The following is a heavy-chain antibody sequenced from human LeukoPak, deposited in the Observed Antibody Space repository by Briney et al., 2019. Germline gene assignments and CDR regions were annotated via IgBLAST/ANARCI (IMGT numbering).Heavy chain of an antibody. V-gene: IGHV1-2*02. J-gene: IGHJ4*02. CDR1: GHTFTDYH. Sequence: ASVKVSCKASGHTFTDYHIHWVRQAPGQGLEWMGWINPTSGGTNYAQNFQGRVTMTRDTSISTAYMELSSLRSDDTAVYCCARGTSWSSYWGQGTLVTVSS. CDR2: INPTSGGT. CDR3: ARGTSWSSY. D-gene: IGHD2-2*01.